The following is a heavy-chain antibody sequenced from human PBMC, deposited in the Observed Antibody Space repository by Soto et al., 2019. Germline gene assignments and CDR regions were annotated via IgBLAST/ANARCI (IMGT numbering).Heavy chain of an antibody. D-gene: IGHD6-13*01. V-gene: IGHV1-69*12. CDR2: IIPLFGTA. CDR1: GDTFSSYT. J-gene: IGHJ4*02. CDR3: ARGAARYRRSRTYFDY. Sequence: HVQLVQSGAVVKKPGSSVKVSCNTSGDTFSSYTLNWVRQAPGQGLEWMGQIIPLFGTANYAQKFQGRVTITADESTSTAYMELSSLRSEDTAVYYCARGAARYRRSRTYFDYWGQGTLVTVSS.